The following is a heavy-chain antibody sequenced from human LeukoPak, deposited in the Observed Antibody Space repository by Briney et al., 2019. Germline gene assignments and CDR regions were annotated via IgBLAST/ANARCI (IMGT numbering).Heavy chain of an antibody. CDR1: GFTFSSYG. D-gene: IGHD4-17*01. V-gene: IGHV3-30*18. CDR3: AKDSNPRRTGYGDTRGLDY. CDR2: ISYDGSNE. Sequence: GGSLRLSCAASGFTFSSYGMHWVRQAPGKGLEWVAVISYDGSNEYYADSVKGRFTISRDNSKNTLYLQMNSLRAEDTAVYYCAKDSNPRRTGYGDTRGLDYWGQGTLVTVSS. J-gene: IGHJ4*02.